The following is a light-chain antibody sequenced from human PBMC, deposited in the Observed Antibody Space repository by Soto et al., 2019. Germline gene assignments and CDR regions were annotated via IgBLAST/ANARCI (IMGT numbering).Light chain of an antibody. V-gene: IGLV1-40*01. CDR1: SSNIGAGYD. J-gene: IGLJ1*01. CDR3: QSYDNSLSGFYV. Sequence: QSVLTQPPSVSGAPGQRVTISCTGSSSNIGAGYDVHWYQQLPGRAPKLLIYANSNRPSGVPDRFSGSRSGTSASLAITGLQAEDEADYSCQSYDNSLSGFYVFGTGTKVTGL. CDR2: ANS.